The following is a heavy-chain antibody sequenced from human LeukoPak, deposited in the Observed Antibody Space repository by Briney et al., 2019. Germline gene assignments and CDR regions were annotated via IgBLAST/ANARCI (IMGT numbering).Heavy chain of an antibody. CDR1: GFTFSSYG. D-gene: IGHD2-15*01. CDR3: ARDQRCSGGSCYQEYYFDY. Sequence: GGSLRLSCAASGFTFSSYGMHWVRQAPGKGLEWVAVIWYDGSNKYYADSVKGRFTISRDNSKNTLYLQMNSLRAEDTAVYYCARDQRCSGGSCYQEYYFDYWGQGTLVTVSS. V-gene: IGHV3-30*19. CDR2: IWYDGSNK. J-gene: IGHJ4*02.